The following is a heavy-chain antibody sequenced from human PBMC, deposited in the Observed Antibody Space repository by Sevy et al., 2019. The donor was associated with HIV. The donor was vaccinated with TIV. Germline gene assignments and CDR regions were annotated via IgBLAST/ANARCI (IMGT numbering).Heavy chain of an antibody. CDR1: RFTFSSYA. V-gene: IGHV3-23*01. CDR3: AKSLSSSSTWYRSNYFDY. Sequence: GGSLRLSCAASRFTFSSYAMSWVRQAPGKGLEWVSTISTSGGSTFYADSVRGRFTISRDNSKISRYLQMNSLRAEDTAVYYCAKSLSSSSTWYRSNYFDYWGQGTLVTVSS. D-gene: IGHD6-13*01. CDR2: ISTSGGST. J-gene: IGHJ4*02.